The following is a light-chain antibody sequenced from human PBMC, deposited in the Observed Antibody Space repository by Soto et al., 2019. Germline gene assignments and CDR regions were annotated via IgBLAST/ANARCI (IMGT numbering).Light chain of an antibody. V-gene: IGLV2-8*01. CDR1: SSDVGLYNY. Sequence: QSALTQPPSASGSPEQSVTISCTGTSSDVGLYNYVSWYQLHPGKAPKLMIYEVSKRPSGVPDRFSGSKSGNTASLTVSGLQAEDEADYYCSSYVGRAKFLYVFGTGTKVTVL. CDR3: SSYVGRAKFLYV. CDR2: EVS. J-gene: IGLJ1*01.